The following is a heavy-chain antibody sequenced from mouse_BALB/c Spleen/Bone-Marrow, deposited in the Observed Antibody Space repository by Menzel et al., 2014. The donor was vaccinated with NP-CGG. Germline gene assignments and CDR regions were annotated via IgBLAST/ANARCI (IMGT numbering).Heavy chain of an antibody. V-gene: IGHV1-80*01. J-gene: IGHJ2*01. CDR3: ARGRGWYFGY. CDR2: IYPGDGDT. Sequence: QVQLQQSGAELVRPGSSVKISCKASGYAFSSYWMNWVKQRPGQGLEWIGQIYPGDGDTNYNGKFKGKATLTADKSSSTAYMQLSGLTSEDSAVYFCARGRGWYFGYWGQGTTLTVSS. CDR1: GYAFSSYW. D-gene: IGHD2-3*01.